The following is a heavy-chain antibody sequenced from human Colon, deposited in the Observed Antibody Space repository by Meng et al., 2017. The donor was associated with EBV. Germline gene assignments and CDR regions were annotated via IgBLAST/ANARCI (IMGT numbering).Heavy chain of an antibody. D-gene: IGHD2-21*02. CDR2: IYHGGTT. V-gene: IGHV4-30-2*01. J-gene: IGHJ5*02. Sequence: QLLLREADSGLVQPSQSLSLTCAVSGDSISSGDYSWSWIRQPPGQGLEWIGYIYHGGTTYNTSLKSRVTISVDNSKNQFSLRLTSVTAADTAVYYCARGPYCGGDCYWFDPWGQGTLVTVSS. CDR3: ARGPYCGGDCYWFDP. CDR1: GDSISSGDYS.